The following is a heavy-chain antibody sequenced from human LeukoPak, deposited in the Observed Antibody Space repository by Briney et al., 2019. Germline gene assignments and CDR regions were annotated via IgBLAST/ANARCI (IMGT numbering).Heavy chain of an antibody. V-gene: IGHV4-61*02. D-gene: IGHD6-19*01. CDR1: GGSISSGSYY. Sequence: SQTLSLTCTVSGGSISSGSYYWSWIRQPAGKGLEWIGRIYTSGSTNYNPSLKSRVTISVDTSKNQFSLKLSSVTAADTAVYYCAREIAVAGDYFDYWGQGTLVTVSS. J-gene: IGHJ4*02. CDR2: IYTSGST. CDR3: AREIAVAGDYFDY.